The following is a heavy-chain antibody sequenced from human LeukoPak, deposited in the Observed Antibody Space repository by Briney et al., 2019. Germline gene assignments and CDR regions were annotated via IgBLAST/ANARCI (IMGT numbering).Heavy chain of an antibody. J-gene: IGHJ5*02. V-gene: IGHV1-69*13. Sequence: GASVKVSCKASGYTFTGYYMHWVRQAPGQGREWMGGIIPIFGTANYAQKFQGRVTITADESTSTAYMELSSLRSEDTAVYYCVGITTSQTSNSFRLDPWGQGTLVTVSS. CDR1: GYTFTGYY. D-gene: IGHD4-11*01. CDR3: VGITTSQTSNSFRLDP. CDR2: IIPIFGTA.